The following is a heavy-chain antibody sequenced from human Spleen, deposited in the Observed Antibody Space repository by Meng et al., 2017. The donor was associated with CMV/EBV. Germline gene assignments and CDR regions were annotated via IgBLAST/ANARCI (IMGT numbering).Heavy chain of an antibody. D-gene: IGHD3-16*02. CDR1: GATFRSSPYY. Sequence: SETLCLSCTVSGATFRSSPYYWAWIRQPTGKSLEWIGSVYYSGSTYYNLSLKSRVSISVDTSKIHFSLKLSSVTAADSAVYYCAREESYDYVWGSYRWDYFDYLGQGTLVTVSS. J-gene: IGHJ4*02. CDR3: AREESYDYVWGSYRWDYFDY. CDR2: VYYSGST. V-gene: IGHV4-39*07.